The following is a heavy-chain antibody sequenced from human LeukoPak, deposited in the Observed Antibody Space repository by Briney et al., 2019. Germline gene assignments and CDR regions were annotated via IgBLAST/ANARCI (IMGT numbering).Heavy chain of an antibody. J-gene: IGHJ4*02. D-gene: IGHD2-2*01. Sequence: GGSLRLSCAASGFTVSSNYMSWLRQAPGKGLEWVSVIYSGGSTYYADSVKGRFTISRDNSKNTLYLQMNNLRAEDTAIYYCARDRYPAAREFDYWGQGTLVTVSS. V-gene: IGHV3-66*01. CDR2: IYSGGST. CDR1: GFTVSSNY. CDR3: ARDRYPAAREFDY.